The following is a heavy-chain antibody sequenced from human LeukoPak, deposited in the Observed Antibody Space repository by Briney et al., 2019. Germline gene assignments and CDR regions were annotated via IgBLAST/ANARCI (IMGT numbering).Heavy chain of an antibody. D-gene: IGHD2-2*01. CDR3: ARHRGILVPAAMFDP. CDR1: GGSISSYY. J-gene: IGHJ5*02. V-gene: IGHV4-59*08. CDR2: IYYSGNT. Sequence: NPSETLSLTCTVSGGSISSYYWSWIRQPPGKGLEWIGYIYYSGNTNYNPSLKSRVTISVDTSKNQFSLKLSSVTAADTAVYYCARHRGILVPAAMFDPWGQGTLVTVSS.